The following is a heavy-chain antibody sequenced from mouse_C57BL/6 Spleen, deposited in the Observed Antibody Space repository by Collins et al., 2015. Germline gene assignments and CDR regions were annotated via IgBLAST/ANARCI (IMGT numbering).Heavy chain of an antibody. J-gene: IGHJ3*01. CDR3: ARYDYDTAY. Sequence: QIQLVQSGPELKKPGETVKISCKASGYTFTTYGMSWVKQAPGKGLKWMGWINTYSGVPTYADDFKGRFAFSLETSASTAYLQINNLKNEDTATYFCARYDYDTAYWGQGTLVTVSA. V-gene: IGHV9-3*01. CDR1: GYTFTTYG. D-gene: IGHD2-4*01. CDR2: INTYSGVP.